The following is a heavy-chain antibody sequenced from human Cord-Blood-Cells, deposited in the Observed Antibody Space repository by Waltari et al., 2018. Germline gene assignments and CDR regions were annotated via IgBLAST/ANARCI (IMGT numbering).Heavy chain of an antibody. D-gene: IGHD1-26*01. Sequence: QVQLQESDPGLVKPSETLSLTCTVSGGSISSYYWSWIRQPPGKGLEWIGYIYYSGSTNYNPSLKSRVTISVDTSKNQFSLKLSSVTAADTAVYYCARGRAVPGHWYFDLWGRGTLVTVSS. CDR2: IYYSGST. CDR3: ARGRAVPGHWYFDL. V-gene: IGHV4-59*01. CDR1: GGSISSYY. J-gene: IGHJ2*01.